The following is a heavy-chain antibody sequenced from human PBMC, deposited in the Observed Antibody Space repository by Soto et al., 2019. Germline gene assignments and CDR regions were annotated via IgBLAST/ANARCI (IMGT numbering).Heavy chain of an antibody. J-gene: IGHJ6*03. V-gene: IGHV4-59*08. CDR3: ARQDYYYYYMDV. CDR2: IYYSGST. CDR1: GGSISSYY. Sequence: SETLSLTCTVSGGSISSYYWSWIRQPPGKGLEWIGYIYYSGSTNYNPSLKSRVTISVDTSKNQFSLKLSSVTAAGTAVYYCARQDYYYYYMDVWGKGTTVTVSS.